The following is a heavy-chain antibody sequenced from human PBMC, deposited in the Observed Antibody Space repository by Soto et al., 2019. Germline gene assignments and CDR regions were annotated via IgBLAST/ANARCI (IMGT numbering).Heavy chain of an antibody. CDR2: IWYDGSNK. V-gene: IGHV3-33*01. CDR3: ARDPAPNYYDSSGYLIV. J-gene: IGHJ4*02. Sequence: QVQLVESGGGVVQPGRSLRLSCAASGFTFSSYGMHWVRQAPGKGLEWVAVIWYDGSNKYYADSVKGRSTISRDNSKNTLYLQMNSLRAEDTAVYYCARDPAPNYYDSSGYLIVWGQGTLVTVSS. CDR1: GFTFSSYG. D-gene: IGHD3-22*01.